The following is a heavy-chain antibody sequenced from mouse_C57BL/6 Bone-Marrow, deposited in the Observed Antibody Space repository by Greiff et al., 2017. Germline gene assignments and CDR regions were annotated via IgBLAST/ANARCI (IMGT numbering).Heavy chain of an antibody. D-gene: IGHD2-5*01. V-gene: IGHV1-74*04. CDR1: GYTFTSYW. J-gene: IGHJ4*01. CDR3: ATYYSNFLYAMDY. Sequence: VKLQQPGAELVKPGASVKVSCKASGYTFTSYWMHWVKPRHGHGLEWIGRLHPSDRDTKYNQKLKGKATLTVDKSSSTAYMQLSSLTSEDSAVYYCATYYSNFLYAMDYWGQGTSVTVSS. CDR2: LHPSDRDT.